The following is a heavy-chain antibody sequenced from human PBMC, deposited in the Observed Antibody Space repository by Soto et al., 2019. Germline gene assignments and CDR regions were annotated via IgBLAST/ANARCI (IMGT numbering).Heavy chain of an antibody. Sequence: QVQLQESGPGLVKPSGTLSLTCAVSGGSISSSNWWSWVRQPPGKGLEWIGEIYHSGSTNYNPSLKSRVTISVDKSKNQFSLKLSSVTAADTAVYYCARGSASSSPYYYYYYGMDVWGQGTTVTVSS. CDR2: IYHSGST. J-gene: IGHJ6*02. V-gene: IGHV4-4*02. CDR1: GGSISSSNW. CDR3: ARGSASSSPYYYYYYGMDV. D-gene: IGHD6-6*01.